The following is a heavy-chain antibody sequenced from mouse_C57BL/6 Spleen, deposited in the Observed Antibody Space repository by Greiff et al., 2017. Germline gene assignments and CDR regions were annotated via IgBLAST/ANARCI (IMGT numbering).Heavy chain of an antibody. Sequence: QVQLKESGPELVKPGASVKISCKASGYAFSSSWMNWVKQRPGKGLEWIGRIYPGDGDTNYNGKFKGKATLTADKSSSTAYMQLSSLTSEDSAVYFCAREGLGFDYYAMDYWGQGTSVTVSS. V-gene: IGHV1-82*01. CDR2: IYPGDGDT. D-gene: IGHD4-1*01. CDR3: AREGLGFDYYAMDY. J-gene: IGHJ4*01. CDR1: GYAFSSSW.